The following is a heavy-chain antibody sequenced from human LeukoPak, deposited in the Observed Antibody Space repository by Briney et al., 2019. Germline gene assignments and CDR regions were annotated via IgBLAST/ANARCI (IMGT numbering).Heavy chain of an antibody. CDR3: ARARYYYDSSGFIHFDY. V-gene: IGHV3-53*01. CDR2: IYSGGST. D-gene: IGHD3-22*01. J-gene: IGHJ4*02. CDR1: GFTVSSNY. Sequence: GGSLRLSCAASGFTVSSNYMSWVRQPPGKGLEWVAVIYSGGSTYYADSVKGRFTISRDNSKNTLYLQMNSLRAEDTAVYYCARARYYYDSSGFIHFDYWGQGTLVTVSS.